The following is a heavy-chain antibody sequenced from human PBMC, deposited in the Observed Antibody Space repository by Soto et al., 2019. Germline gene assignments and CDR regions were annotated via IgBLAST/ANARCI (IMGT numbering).Heavy chain of an antibody. Sequence: GGSLRLSCAASGFTFSNSAMTWVRQAPGKGLEWVSAISGSGGSTFYADSVKGLFTISRDNSKITLYLQMNSLRAEDTAVYYCASQWALNAWGQGTLVTVSS. CDR1: GFTFSNSA. D-gene: IGHD2-8*01. CDR2: ISGSGGST. J-gene: IGHJ5*02. CDR3: ASQWALNA. V-gene: IGHV3-23*01.